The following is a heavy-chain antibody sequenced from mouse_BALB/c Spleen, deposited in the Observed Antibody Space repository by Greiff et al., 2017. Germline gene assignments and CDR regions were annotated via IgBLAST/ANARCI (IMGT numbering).Heavy chain of an antibody. V-gene: IGHV1S81*02. CDR1: GYTFTSYW. J-gene: IGHJ3*01. CDR2: INPSNGRT. CDR3: ASIYYGNFFAY. D-gene: IGHD2-1*01. Sequence: QVQLQQPGAELVKPGASVKLSCKASGYTFTSYWMHWVKQRPGQGLEWIGEINPSNGRTNYNEKFKSKATLTVDKSSSTAYMQLSSLTSEDSAVYYCASIYYGNFFAYWGQGTLVTVSA.